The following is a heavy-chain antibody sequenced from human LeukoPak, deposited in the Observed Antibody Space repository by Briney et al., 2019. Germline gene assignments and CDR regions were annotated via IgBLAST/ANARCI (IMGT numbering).Heavy chain of an antibody. CDR3: ARNHNYAFDN. CDR1: GFPFSEYS. CDR2: IGISSGNT. D-gene: IGHD1-1*01. Sequence: GGSLRLSCAASGFPFSEYSMNWVRQAPGKGLEWISYIGISSGNTKYADSVKGRFTVSGDNARNSLYLQMNSLRVEDTAVYYCARNHNYAFDNWGQGTLVTVSS. V-gene: IGHV3-11*06. J-gene: IGHJ4*02.